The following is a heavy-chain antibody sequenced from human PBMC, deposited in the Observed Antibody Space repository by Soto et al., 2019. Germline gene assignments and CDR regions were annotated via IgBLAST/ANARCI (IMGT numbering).Heavy chain of an antibody. V-gene: IGHV3-74*01. CDR3: TRALGEDMYGHGY. Sequence: GGSLRLSCEASGFTFSTFWMHWVRQAPGEGLVWVARIKGDGGGITYPDSVKGRFTISRDNAKNTLYLQMNSLRADDTAVYYCTRALGEDMYGHGYWGQGTLVTVSS. CDR2: IKGDGGGI. D-gene: IGHD3-16*01. J-gene: IGHJ4*02. CDR1: GFTFSTFW.